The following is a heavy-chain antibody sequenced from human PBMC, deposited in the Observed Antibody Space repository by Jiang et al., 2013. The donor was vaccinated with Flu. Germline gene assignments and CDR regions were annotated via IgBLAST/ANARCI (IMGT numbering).Heavy chain of an antibody. J-gene: IGHJ3*02. CDR3: ARRMIVGASEDAFDI. CDR1: GYSFTSYW. V-gene: IGHV5-10-1*01. Sequence: AEVKKPGESLRISCKGSGYSFTSYWISWVRQMPGKGLEWMGRIDPSDSYTNYSPSFQGHVTISADKSIGTAYLQWSSLKASDTAMYYCARRMIVGASEDAFDIWGQGTMVTVSS. CDR2: IDPSDSYT. D-gene: IGHD1-26*01.